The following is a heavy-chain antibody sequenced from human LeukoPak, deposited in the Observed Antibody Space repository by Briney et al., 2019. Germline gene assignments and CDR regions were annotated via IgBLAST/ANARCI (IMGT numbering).Heavy chain of an antibody. J-gene: IGHJ4*02. V-gene: IGHV1-69*13. CDR2: IIPIFGTA. CDR1: GGTSSSYA. D-gene: IGHD3-22*01. CDR3: ARGYDYYDSSGYYYFDY. Sequence: ASVKVSCKASGGTSSSYAISWVRQAPGQGLEWMGGIIPIFGTANYAQKFQGRVTITADESTSTAYMELSSLRSEDTAVYYCARGYDYYDSSGYYYFDYWGQGTLVTVSS.